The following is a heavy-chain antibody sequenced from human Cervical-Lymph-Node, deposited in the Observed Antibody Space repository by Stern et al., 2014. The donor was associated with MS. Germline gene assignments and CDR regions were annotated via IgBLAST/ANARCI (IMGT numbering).Heavy chain of an antibody. J-gene: IGHJ6*02. CDR2: IYSGGST. CDR3: ARVRGSETSYGMDV. Sequence: EVQLLESGGGLVQPGGSLRLSCAASGLTVSSNHMSWVRQAPGKGLEWGSHIYSGGSTFYVDSVKGRFTISRDNSENTLSLQMNSLRAEDTAVYYCARVRGSETSYGMDVWGQGTTVTVSS. D-gene: IGHD3-10*01. CDR1: GLTVSSNH. V-gene: IGHV3-66*01.